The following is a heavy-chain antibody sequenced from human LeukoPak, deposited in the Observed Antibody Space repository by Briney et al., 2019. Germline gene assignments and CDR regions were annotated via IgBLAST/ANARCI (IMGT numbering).Heavy chain of an antibody. CDR2: IYHSGST. J-gene: IGHJ4*02. D-gene: IGHD4-17*01. V-gene: IGHV4-30-2*01. Sequence: PSQTLSLTCTVSGGSISSGGYYWSWIRQPPGKGLEWIGEIYHSGSTNYNPSLKSRVTISVDKSKNQFSLKLSSVTAADTAVYYCARGAHGDYNWIVDYWGQGTLVTVSS. CDR1: GGSISSGGYY. CDR3: ARGAHGDYNWIVDY.